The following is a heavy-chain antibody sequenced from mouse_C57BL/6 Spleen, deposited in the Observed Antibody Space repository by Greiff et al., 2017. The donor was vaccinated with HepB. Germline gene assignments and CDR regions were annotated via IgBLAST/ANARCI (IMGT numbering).Heavy chain of an antibody. V-gene: IGHV6-3*01. CDR1: GFTFSNYW. Sequence: EVQGVESGGGLVQPGGSMKLSCVASGFTFSNYWMNWVRQSPEKGLEWVAQIRLKSDNYATHYAESVKGRFTISRDDSKSSVYLQMNNLRAEDTGIYYCTRYYGSSFAYWGQGTLVTVSA. CDR2: IRLKSDNYAT. D-gene: IGHD1-1*01. CDR3: TRYYGSSFAY. J-gene: IGHJ3*01.